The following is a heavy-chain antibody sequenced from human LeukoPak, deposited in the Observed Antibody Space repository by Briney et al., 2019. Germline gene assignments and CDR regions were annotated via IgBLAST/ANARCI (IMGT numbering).Heavy chain of an antibody. J-gene: IGHJ6*04. CDR1: GFTFSSYS. V-gene: IGHV3-21*01. Sequence: GGSLRLSCAASGFTFSSYSMNWVRQAPGKGLEWVSSISSSSSYIYYADSVKGRFTISRDNAKNSLYLQMNSLRAGATAVYYCARGGYYGWGSYEGSGYYYYGMDVWGKGPTVTVSS. CDR3: ARGGYYGWGSYEGSGYYYYGMDV. CDR2: ISSSSSYI. D-gene: IGHD3-10*01.